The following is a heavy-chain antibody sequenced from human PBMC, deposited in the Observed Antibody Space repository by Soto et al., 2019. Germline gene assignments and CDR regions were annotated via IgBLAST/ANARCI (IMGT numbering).Heavy chain of an antibody. CDR1: GFTFNSYA. J-gene: IGHJ6*02. V-gene: IGHV3-30-3*01. Sequence: PGGSLRLSCAASGFTFNSYAMHWVRQAPGKGLEWVAVISYDGSNKYYADSVKGRFTISRDNSKNTLYLQMNSLRAEDTAVYYCARDLVPMTVGMDVWGQGTTVTVSS. CDR2: ISYDGSNK. CDR3: ARDLVPMTVGMDV. D-gene: IGHD3-22*01.